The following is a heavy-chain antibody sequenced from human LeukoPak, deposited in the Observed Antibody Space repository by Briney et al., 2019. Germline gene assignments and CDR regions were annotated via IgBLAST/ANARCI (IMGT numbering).Heavy chain of an antibody. Sequence: SETLSLTCTVSGGSISSSSYYWGWIRQPPGKGLEWIGSIYYSGSTYYNPSLKSRVTISVDTSKNQFSLKLSSVTAADTAVYYCARDRMSFGIAARLGPGVVDYWGQGTLVTVSS. CDR3: ARDRMSFGIAARLGPGVVDY. J-gene: IGHJ4*02. V-gene: IGHV4-39*07. CDR2: IYYSGST. D-gene: IGHD6-6*01. CDR1: GGSISSSSYY.